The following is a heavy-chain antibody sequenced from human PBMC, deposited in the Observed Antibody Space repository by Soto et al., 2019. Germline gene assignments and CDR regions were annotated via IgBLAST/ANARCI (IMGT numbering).Heavy chain of an antibody. CDR2: IDPSDSYT. V-gene: IGHV5-10-1*01. CDR1: GYSFTSYW. J-gene: IGHJ6*02. Sequence: PGEPLKIACKGSGYSFTSYWISWVRQMPGKVLEWMGRIDPSDSYTNYSPSFQGHVTISADKSISTAYLQWSSLKASDTAMYYCARRRSSSSHLYYASSGMDVWAQRTTVTVSS. CDR3: ARRRSSSSHLYYASSGMDV. D-gene: IGHD6-6*01.